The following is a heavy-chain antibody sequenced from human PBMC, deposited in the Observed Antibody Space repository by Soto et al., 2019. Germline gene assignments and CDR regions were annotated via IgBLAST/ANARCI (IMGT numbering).Heavy chain of an antibody. CDR1: GYTFTGYG. CDR3: ARDRQWLVSGAFDI. J-gene: IGHJ3*02. D-gene: IGHD6-19*01. V-gene: IGHV1-18*01. Sequence: ASVKVSCKASGYTFTGYGISWVRQAPGQGLERMGWISPYNDNTNYAQKLQGRVTMTTDTSTSTAYMELRSLRSDDTAVFYCARDRQWLVSGAFDIWGRGTMVT. CDR2: ISPYNDNT.